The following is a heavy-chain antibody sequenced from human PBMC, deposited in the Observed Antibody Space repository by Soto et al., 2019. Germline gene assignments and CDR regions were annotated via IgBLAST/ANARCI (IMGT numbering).Heavy chain of an antibody. Sequence: EVQLLESGGGLVQPGESLRLSCAASGFTFSDYFMNWVRQAPGKGLEWVSGINKDGGTTQNADFVRGRFTISRDNSRNTLYLQMNRVRAEDTALYYCAKDLHWYGMDVWGQGTTVNVS. V-gene: IGHV3-23*01. CDR1: GFTFSDYF. CDR2: INKDGGTT. D-gene: IGHD1-20*01. J-gene: IGHJ6*02. CDR3: AKDLHWYGMDV.